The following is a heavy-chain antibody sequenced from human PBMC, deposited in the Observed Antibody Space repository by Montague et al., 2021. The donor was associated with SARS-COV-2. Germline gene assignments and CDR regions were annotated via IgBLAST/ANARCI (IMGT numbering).Heavy chain of an antibody. Sequence: PALVKPTQTLTLTCTFSGFSLSTSGMCVSWIRQPPGKALEWLALIYWDDDKYYSPSLKTRLTITKDTSKNQVVLTMTNMDPVDTATYYCARTYYDILPNLYDFDYWGQGTLVTVSS. V-gene: IGHV2-70*01. CDR3: ARTYYDILPNLYDFDY. CDR1: GFSLSTSGMC. D-gene: IGHD3-9*01. J-gene: IGHJ4*02. CDR2: IYWDDDK.